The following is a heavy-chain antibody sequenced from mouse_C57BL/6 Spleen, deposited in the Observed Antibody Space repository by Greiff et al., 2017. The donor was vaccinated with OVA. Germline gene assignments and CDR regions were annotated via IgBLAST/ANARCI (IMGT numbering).Heavy chain of an antibody. J-gene: IGHJ3*01. CDR2: IDPSDSYT. CDR1: GYTFTSYW. V-gene: IGHV1-69*01. D-gene: IGHD2-5*01. CDR3: AVYYSNYPFAY. Sequence: QVPLQHPGAELVMPGASVKLSCKASGYTFTSYWMHWVKQRPGQGLEWIGEIDPSDSYTNYNQKFKGKSTLTVDKSSSTAYMQLSSLTSEDSAVYYCAVYYSNYPFAYWGQGTLVTVSA.